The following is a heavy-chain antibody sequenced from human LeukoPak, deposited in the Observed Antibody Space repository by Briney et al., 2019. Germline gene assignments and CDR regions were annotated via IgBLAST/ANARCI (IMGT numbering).Heavy chain of an antibody. J-gene: IGHJ3*02. Sequence: PGGSLRLSCAASGFTFSSYSMNWVRQAPWKGLEWVSSISSSSSYIYYADSVKGRFTISRDNAKNSLYLQMNSLRAEDTAVYYCARVIPPGYSRLPGAFDIWGQGTMVTVSS. CDR2: ISSSSSYI. CDR3: ARVIPPGYSRLPGAFDI. CDR1: GFTFSSYS. V-gene: IGHV3-21*01. D-gene: IGHD6-13*01.